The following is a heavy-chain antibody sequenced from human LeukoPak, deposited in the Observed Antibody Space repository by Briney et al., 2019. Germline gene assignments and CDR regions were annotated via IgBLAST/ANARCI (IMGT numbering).Heavy chain of an antibody. CDR1: GYTFTGYY. Sequence: GASVKVSCKASGYTFTGYYMHWVRQAPGQGLEWMGWINPNSGGTNYAQKFQGRVSMTRDTSISTAYMELSRLRSDDTAVYYCETGQSYTYYYDSSGLDYFDYWGQGTMVTVSS. CDR3: ETGQSYTYYYDSSGLDYFDY. V-gene: IGHV1-2*02. D-gene: IGHD3-22*01. J-gene: IGHJ4*02. CDR2: INPNSGGT.